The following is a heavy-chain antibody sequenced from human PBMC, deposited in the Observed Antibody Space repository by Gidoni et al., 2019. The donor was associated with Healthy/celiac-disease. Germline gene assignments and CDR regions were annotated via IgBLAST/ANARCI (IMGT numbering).Heavy chain of an antibody. D-gene: IGHD3-22*01. J-gene: IGHJ4*02. CDR3: TTDLLFAAYYYDSSGYYHLDY. V-gene: IGHV3-15*01. CDR2: IKSKTDGGTT. Sequence: EVQLVESGGGLVKPGGSLRLSWAASGFTFSNAWMRWVRPAPGKGLEWVGRIKSKTDGGTTDYAAPVKGRFTISRDDSKNTLYLQMNSLKTEDTAVYYCTTDLLFAAYYYDSSGYYHLDYWGQGTLVTVSS. CDR1: GFTFSNAW.